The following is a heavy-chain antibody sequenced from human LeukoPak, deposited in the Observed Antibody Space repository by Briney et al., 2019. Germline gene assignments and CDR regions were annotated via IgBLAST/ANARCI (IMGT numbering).Heavy chain of an antibody. V-gene: IGHV4-34*01. CDR1: GGSFSGYY. J-gene: IGHJ4*02. CDR2: INHSGST. Sequence: KSSETLSLTCAVYGGSFSGYYWSWIRQPPGKGLEWIGEINHSGSTNYNPSLKSRVTISVDTSKNQFSLQLTSVTAADTAVYYCARSREVVIAAIGYWGQGTLVTVSS. D-gene: IGHD2-15*01. CDR3: ARSREVVIAAIGY.